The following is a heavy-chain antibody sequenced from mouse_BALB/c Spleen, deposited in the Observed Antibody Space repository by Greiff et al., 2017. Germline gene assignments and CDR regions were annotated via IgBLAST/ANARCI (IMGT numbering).Heavy chain of an antibody. V-gene: IGHV5-17*02. D-gene: IGHD2-1*01. Sequence: EVKLVESGGGLVQPGGSRKLSCAASGFTFSSFGMHWVRQAPEKGLEWVAYISSGSSTIYYADTVKGRFTISRDNPKNTLFLQMTSLRSEDTAMYYCARGNYVYYFDYWGQGTTLTVSS. CDR1: GFTFSSFG. J-gene: IGHJ2*01. CDR2: ISSGSSTI. CDR3: ARGNYVYYFDY.